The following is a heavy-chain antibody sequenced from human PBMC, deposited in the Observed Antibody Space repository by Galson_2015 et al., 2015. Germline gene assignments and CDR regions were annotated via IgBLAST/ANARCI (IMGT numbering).Heavy chain of an antibody. CDR2: IIPIFGTE. D-gene: IGHD2-2*01. V-gene: IGHV1-69*01. CDR3: TKDCRSTTCYSDS. J-gene: IGHJ4*02. CDR1: GGTFRSYA. Sequence: SCKASGGTFRSYAFSWVRQAPGQRLEWMGGIIPIFGTEHYAQNFQGRLMITADEFTTTVYMELRSLRSEDTAIYYCTKDCRSTTCYSDSWGQGTLVTVSS.